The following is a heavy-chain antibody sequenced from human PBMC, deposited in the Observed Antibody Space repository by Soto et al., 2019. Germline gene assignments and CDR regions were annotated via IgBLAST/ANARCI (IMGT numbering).Heavy chain of an antibody. D-gene: IGHD3-22*01. CDR3: ARAAITMIVGIHYGLDV. Sequence: QVQLVESGGGVVQPGRSLRLSCAASGFTFSSYAMHWVRQAPGKGLEWVAVISYDGSNKYYADSVKGRFTISRDNSKNTLYLQMNSLRAEDTAVYYCARAAITMIVGIHYGLDVWGQGTTVTVSS. V-gene: IGHV3-30-3*01. CDR1: GFTFSSYA. CDR2: ISYDGSNK. J-gene: IGHJ6*02.